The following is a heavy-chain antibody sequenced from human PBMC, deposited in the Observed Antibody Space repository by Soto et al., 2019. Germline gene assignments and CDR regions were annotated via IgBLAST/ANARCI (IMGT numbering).Heavy chain of an antibody. J-gene: IGHJ6*02. V-gene: IGHV3-9*01. CDR2: ISWNSGSI. D-gene: IGHD2-15*01. Sequence: LRLSCAASGFTFDDYAMHWVRQAPGKGLEWVSGISWNSGSIGYADSVKGRFTISRDNAKNSLYLQMNSLRAEDTALYYCAKVGGNYYYYGMDVWGQGTTVTVSS. CDR3: AKVGGNYYYYGMDV. CDR1: GFTFDDYA.